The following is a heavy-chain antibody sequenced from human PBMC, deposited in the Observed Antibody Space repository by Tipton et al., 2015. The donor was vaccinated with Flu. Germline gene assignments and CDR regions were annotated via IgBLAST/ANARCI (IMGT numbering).Heavy chain of an antibody. CDR1: GDYISDYY. D-gene: IGHD7-27*01. CDR3: ARGDWGGAFDT. Sequence: LRLSCIVSGDYISDYYWNWIRQSPGGGLEWLGYIHHAGKTNQNPSLKSRLTVSVDTSRNQFSLTLNSVTAADTAVYFCARGDWGGAFDTWGQGTMVTVSS. J-gene: IGHJ3*02. CDR2: IHHAGKT. V-gene: IGHV4-59*01.